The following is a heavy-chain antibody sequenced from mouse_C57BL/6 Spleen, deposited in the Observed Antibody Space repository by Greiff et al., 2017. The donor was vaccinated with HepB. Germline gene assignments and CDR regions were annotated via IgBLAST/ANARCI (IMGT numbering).Heavy chain of an antibody. V-gene: IGHV1-61*01. CDR1: GYTFTSYW. J-gene: IGHJ1*03. CDR2: IYPSDSET. Sequence: VQLQQPGAELVRPGSSVKLSCKASGYTFTSYWMDWVKQRPGQGLEWIGNIYPSDSETHYNQKFKDKATLTVDKSSSTAYMQLSSLTSEDSAVYYCASHVGSSYEWYFDVWGTGTTVTVSS. CDR3: ASHVGSSYEWYFDV. D-gene: IGHD1-1*01.